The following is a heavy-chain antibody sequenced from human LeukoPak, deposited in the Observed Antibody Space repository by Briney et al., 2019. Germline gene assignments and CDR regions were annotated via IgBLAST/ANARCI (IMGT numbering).Heavy chain of an antibody. Sequence: HSGGSLRLSCAASGFPFSSYSMNWVRQAPGKGLEWVSRITASGTAMFYADSVKGRFTISRDNAKNSLYLQMNSLRDEDTAVYYCASSGSYRFDYWGQGILVTVSS. J-gene: IGHJ4*02. CDR2: ITASGTAM. V-gene: IGHV3-48*02. CDR3: ASSGSYRFDY. D-gene: IGHD1-26*01. CDR1: GFPFSSYS.